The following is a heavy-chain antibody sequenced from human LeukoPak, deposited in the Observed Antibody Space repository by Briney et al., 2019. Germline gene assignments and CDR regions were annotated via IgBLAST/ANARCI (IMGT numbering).Heavy chain of an antibody. CDR2: INHSGST. Sequence: SETLSLTCAVYGGSFSGYYWSWIRQPPGKGLEWIGEINHSGSTNYNPSLKSRITISVDTSKNQFSLKLSAVTAADTATYYCARGGGAQFDRWGEGTLVTASS. V-gene: IGHV4-34*01. D-gene: IGHD4-23*01. CDR3: ARGGGAQFDR. J-gene: IGHJ5*02. CDR1: GGSFSGYY.